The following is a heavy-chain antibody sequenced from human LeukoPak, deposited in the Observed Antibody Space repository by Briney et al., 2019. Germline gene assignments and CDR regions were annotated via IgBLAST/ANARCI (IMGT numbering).Heavy chain of an antibody. D-gene: IGHD6-6*01. Sequence: SETLSLTFTVSGGSISSYYWSWIRQPAGKGLEWIGRIYTSGSTNYNPSLKSRVTMSVDTSKNQFSLKLSSVTAADTAVYYCARAHLPYNSSSPSYYYMDVWGKGTTVTVSS. CDR2: IYTSGST. CDR1: GGSISSYY. J-gene: IGHJ6*03. CDR3: ARAHLPYNSSSPSYYYMDV. V-gene: IGHV4-4*07.